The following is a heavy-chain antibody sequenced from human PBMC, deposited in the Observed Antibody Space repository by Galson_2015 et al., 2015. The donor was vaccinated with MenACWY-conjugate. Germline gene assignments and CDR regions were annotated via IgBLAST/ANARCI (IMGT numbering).Heavy chain of an antibody. Sequence: SLRLSCAASGFTFSRSWVSWVRQAPGTGLEWVASIKEDQSEKYYVDSVTGRFTISRDNAKNSVFLQMNNLRAENTAVYYCAVKSFYCSGGTCYSGTFDYWGQGTLVTVSS. V-gene: IGHV3-7*03. CDR3: AVKSFYCSGGTCYSGTFDY. CDR1: GFTFSRSW. CDR2: IKEDQSEK. D-gene: IGHD2-15*01. J-gene: IGHJ4*02.